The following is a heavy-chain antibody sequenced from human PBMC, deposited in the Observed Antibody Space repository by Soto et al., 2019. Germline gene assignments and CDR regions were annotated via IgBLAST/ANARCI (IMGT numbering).Heavy chain of an antibody. J-gene: IGHJ6*02. D-gene: IGHD3-22*01. CDR1: GFTFSSYG. CDR3: ARDLSYYDSSGYYLAAGMDV. V-gene: IGHV3-30*19. Sequence: GGSLRLSCAASGFTFSSYGMHWVRQAPGKGLEWVAVIWYDGSNKYYADSVKGRFTISRDNSKNTLYLQMNSLRAEDTAVYYWARDLSYYDSSGYYLAAGMDVWGQGTTVTVSS. CDR2: IWYDGSNK.